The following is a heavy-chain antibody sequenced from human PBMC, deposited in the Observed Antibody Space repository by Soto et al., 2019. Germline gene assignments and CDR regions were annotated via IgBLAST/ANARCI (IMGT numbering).Heavy chain of an antibody. CDR3: ARRYPTDEFDI. CDR2: IYYSGST. Sequence: TLSLTCTVSGVSISSYYWSWIRQPPGKGLEWIGYIYYSGSTNYNPSLKSRVTISVDMSKNQFSLKLSSVTAADTAVYYCARRYPTDEFDIWGQGTMVTVSS. V-gene: IGHV4-59*01. D-gene: IGHD2-2*02. CDR1: GVSISSYY. J-gene: IGHJ3*02.